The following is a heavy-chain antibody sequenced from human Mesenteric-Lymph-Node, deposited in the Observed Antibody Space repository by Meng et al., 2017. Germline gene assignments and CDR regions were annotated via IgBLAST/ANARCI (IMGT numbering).Heavy chain of an antibody. CDR1: GYTFTSYD. V-gene: IGHV1-2*02. CDR3: ARERLIDNGYPRFLVF. CDR2: INPNSGGT. Sequence: ASVKVSCKASGYTFTSYDINWVRQATGQGLEWMGYINPNSGGTNYAQKFQGRVTMTRDTSISTAYMELNSLRSDDTAVYFCARERLIDNGYPRFLVFWGQGTLVTVSS. J-gene: IGHJ4*02. D-gene: IGHD5-12*01.